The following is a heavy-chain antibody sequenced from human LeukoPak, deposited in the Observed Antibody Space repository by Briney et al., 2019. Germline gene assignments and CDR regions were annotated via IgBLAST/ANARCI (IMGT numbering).Heavy chain of an antibody. CDR1: EFTFNSYG. CDR3: AKGSVAGTWNYIED. Sequence: GGSLRLSCAASEFTFNSYGMHWVRQAPGKGLEWVAVISYDGSDRYSADSVKGRFTISRDNSKNTLYLQMDSLRPEDTAVYYCAKGSVAGTWNYIEDWGQGTLVTVSS. V-gene: IGHV3-30*18. J-gene: IGHJ4*02. CDR2: ISYDGSDR. D-gene: IGHD6-19*01.